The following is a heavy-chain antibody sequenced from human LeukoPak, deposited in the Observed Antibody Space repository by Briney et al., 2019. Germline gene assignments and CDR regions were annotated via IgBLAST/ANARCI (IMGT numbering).Heavy chain of an antibody. CDR2: IYTSGST. V-gene: IGHV4-4*07. D-gene: IGHD6-13*01. CDR3: ARDVVAAPGTWDY. J-gene: IGHJ4*02. CDR1: GDSISNFY. Sequence: PSEALSLTCTVSGDSISNFYWSWIRQPAGKGLEWIGRIYTSGSTNYNPSLKSRVTMSVDTSKNQFSLKLSSVTAADTAVYYCARDVVAAPGTWDYWGQGTLVTVSS.